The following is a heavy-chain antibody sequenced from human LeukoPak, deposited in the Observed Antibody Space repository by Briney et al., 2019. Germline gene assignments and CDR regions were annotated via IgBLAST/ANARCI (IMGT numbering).Heavy chain of an antibody. CDR2: IHYSGSA. J-gene: IGHJ4*02. CDR1: GGSISGHY. V-gene: IGHV4-59*11. D-gene: IGHD1-26*01. Sequence: SETLSLTCSVSGGSISGHYWSWIRQPPGKGLEWIGYIHYSGSATYNPSLKRRVTISVDTSKNQLSLRLTSVTAADTAVYYCARAPPGTLDFWGQGTLVTVSS. CDR3: ARAPPGTLDF.